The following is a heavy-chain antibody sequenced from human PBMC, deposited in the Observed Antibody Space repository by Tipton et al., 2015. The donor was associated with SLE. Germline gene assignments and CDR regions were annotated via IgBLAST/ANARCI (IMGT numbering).Heavy chain of an antibody. CDR2: IGGTNGAM. J-gene: IGHJ4*02. D-gene: IGHD3-3*01. V-gene: IGHV3-21*01. CDR3: ARDFYNGFRLEPFDY. Sequence: GSLRLSCAASGFTFSSHTMYLVRQAPGKGLEWVSSIGGTNGAMFYAESVTGRFTISRDNARNSLYLQMNSLRAEDTAVYYCARDFYNGFRLEPFDYWGQGTLVTVSS. CDR1: GFTFSSHT.